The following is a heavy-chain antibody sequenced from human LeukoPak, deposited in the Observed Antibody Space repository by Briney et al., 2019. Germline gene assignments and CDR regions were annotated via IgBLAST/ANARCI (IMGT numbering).Heavy chain of an antibody. CDR1: GFTFRIYS. V-gene: IGHV3-21*01. J-gene: IGHJ3*02. Sequence: PGESLRLSCAASGFTFRIYSMNWVRQAPGKGLEWVSSISYSSGHIYYADSVKGRFTISRDNAKNSLYLQMNSLRADDTALYYCARDVTATTNSRYAFDIWGQGTMVAVSS. CDR2: ISYSSGHI. CDR3: ARDVTATTNSRYAFDI. D-gene: IGHD4-17*01.